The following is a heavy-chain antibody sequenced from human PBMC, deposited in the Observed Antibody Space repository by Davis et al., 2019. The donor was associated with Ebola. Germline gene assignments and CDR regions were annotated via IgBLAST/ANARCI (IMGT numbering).Heavy chain of an antibody. Sequence: GESLKISCAASGFTFSSYWMSWVRQAPGKGPEWVANIKQDGSEKYYVDSVKGRFTISRDNAKNSLYLQMNSLRAEDTAVYYCARVRKTYYMDVWGKGTTVTVSS. CDR3: ARVRKTYYMDV. CDR2: IKQDGSEK. V-gene: IGHV3-7*03. CDR1: GFTFSSYW. J-gene: IGHJ6*03.